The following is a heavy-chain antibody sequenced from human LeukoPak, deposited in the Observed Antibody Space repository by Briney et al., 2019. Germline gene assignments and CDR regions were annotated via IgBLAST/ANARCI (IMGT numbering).Heavy chain of an antibody. D-gene: IGHD5-12*01. Sequence: GGSLRLSCAASGFTFSSYWMRWVRQAPGKGLEWVANIKQDGSEKYYVDSVKGRFTISRDNAKNSLYLQMNSLRAEDTAVYYCARDGPYDPHYYYYYGMDVWGQGTTVTVSS. CDR1: GFTFSSYW. CDR3: ARDGPYDPHYYYYYGMDV. J-gene: IGHJ6*02. V-gene: IGHV3-7*03. CDR2: IKQDGSEK.